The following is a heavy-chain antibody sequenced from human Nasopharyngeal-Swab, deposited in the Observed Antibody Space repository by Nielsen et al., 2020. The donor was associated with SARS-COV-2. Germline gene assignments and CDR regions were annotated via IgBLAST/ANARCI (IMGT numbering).Heavy chain of an antibody. CDR3: ARVFGWELLRDGFDY. D-gene: IGHD1-26*01. V-gene: IGHV3-7*01. Sequence: GESLKISCAASGFTFSSYWMSWVRQAPGKGLEWVANIKQDGSEKYYVDSVKGRFTISRDNAKNSLYLQMNSLRAEDTAVYYCARVFGWELLRDGFDYWGQGTPVNVSS. CDR1: GFTFSSYW. CDR2: IKQDGSEK. J-gene: IGHJ4*02.